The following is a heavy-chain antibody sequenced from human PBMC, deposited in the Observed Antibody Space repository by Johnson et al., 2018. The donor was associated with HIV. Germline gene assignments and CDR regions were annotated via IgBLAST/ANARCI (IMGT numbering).Heavy chain of an antibody. CDR1: GFTISGFY. CDR2: VSSGGTS. D-gene: IGHD3-22*01. V-gene: IGHV3-66*01. Sequence: VLLVESGGGAVQPGGSLRLSCAASGFTISGFYMSWVRQAQGKVPEWLSVVSSGGTSYYADSVRGRFTVSRDNSKNTLYLQMNNLRDEDTAVYYCAKNQLLRYDAFNFWGQGTMVTVSS. J-gene: IGHJ3*01. CDR3: AKNQLLRYDAFNF.